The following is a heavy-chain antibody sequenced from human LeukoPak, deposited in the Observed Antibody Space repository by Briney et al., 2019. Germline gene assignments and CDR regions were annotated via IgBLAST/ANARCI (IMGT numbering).Heavy chain of an antibody. Sequence: GGSLRLSCAASGFTFSSYAMHWVRQAPGKGLEWVAVISYDGSNKYYADSVKGRFTISRDNSKNTLYLQMSSLRAEDTAVYYCAKDPNGDYIGAFDIWGQGTMVTVSS. CDR3: AKDPNGDYIGAFDI. D-gene: IGHD4-17*01. V-gene: IGHV3-30-3*01. CDR1: GFTFSSYA. CDR2: ISYDGSNK. J-gene: IGHJ3*02.